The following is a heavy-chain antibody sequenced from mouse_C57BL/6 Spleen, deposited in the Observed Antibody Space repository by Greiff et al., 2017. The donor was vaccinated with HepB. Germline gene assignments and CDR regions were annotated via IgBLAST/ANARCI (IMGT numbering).Heavy chain of an antibody. V-gene: IGHV1-15*01. CDR1: GYTFTDYE. Sequence: QVQLKQSGAELVRPGASVTLSCKASGYTFTDYEMHWVKQTPVHGLEWIGAIDPETGGTAYNQKFKGKAILTADKSSSTAYMELRSLTSEDSAVYYCTRPNWDDYFDYWGQGTTLTVSS. D-gene: IGHD4-1*01. CDR2: IDPETGGT. J-gene: IGHJ2*01. CDR3: TRPNWDDYFDY.